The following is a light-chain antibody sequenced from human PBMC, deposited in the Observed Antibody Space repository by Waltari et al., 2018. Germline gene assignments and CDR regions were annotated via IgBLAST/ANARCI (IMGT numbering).Light chain of an antibody. J-gene: IGKJ2*01. Sequence: DVVMTQSPLSLPVTLGQPASISCRSSQRLVHSDGNTYLNWFHHRPGQSPRRLIYTVSNRESGVPDRFSGSGSGTDFTLKISRVEAEDVGIYYCLQNTYWPFNFGQGTKLEIK. CDR3: LQNTYWPFN. V-gene: IGKV2-30*02. CDR1: QRLVHSDGNTY. CDR2: TVS.